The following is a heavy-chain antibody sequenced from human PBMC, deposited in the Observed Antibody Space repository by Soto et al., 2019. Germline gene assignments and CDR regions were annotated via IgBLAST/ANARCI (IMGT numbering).Heavy chain of an antibody. CDR2: ISYDGSNQ. CDR3: AKDQASGQGSFDS. V-gene: IGHV3-30*18. J-gene: IGHJ4*02. Sequence: GGSLRLSXAASGFTFNIYGMHWVRQAPDKGLEWVALISYDGSNQYYADSVKGRFTISRDNSKNTLSLQMNSLRADDTAVYYCAKDQASGQGSFDSWGQGTLVTVSS. CDR1: GFTFNIYG.